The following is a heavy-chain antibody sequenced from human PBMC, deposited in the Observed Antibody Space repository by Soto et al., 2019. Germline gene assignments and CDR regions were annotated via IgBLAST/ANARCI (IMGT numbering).Heavy chain of an antibody. CDR3: APPGEETYYSLNPGWFDP. J-gene: IGHJ5*02. V-gene: IGHV3-15*07. CDR2: INTKSDGGTT. Sequence: GGSLILSSAASGFNFAYAQMHWVRQAPGKGLEWLGLINTKSDGGTTVYAAPVKGRFTLSRDNSKNTLYLQMNSLRAEDTAVYYCAPPGEETYYSLNPGWFDPWGQGTLVTVSS. D-gene: IGHD3-10*01. CDR1: GFNFAYAQ.